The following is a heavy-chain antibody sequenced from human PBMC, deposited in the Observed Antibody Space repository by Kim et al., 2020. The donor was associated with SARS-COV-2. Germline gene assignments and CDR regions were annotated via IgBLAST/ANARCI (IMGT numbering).Heavy chain of an antibody. D-gene: IGHD3-10*01. CDR1: GYTFANYW. Sequence: GESLKISCRGSGYTFANYWIAWVRQMPGKGLEWMGIIYSGDSNSIYSPSFQGQVTISVDRSISTAYLQRSSLKASDTAMYYCARGAFGGLYYYYYGLDVWGQGTWVTVSS. J-gene: IGHJ6*02. CDR3: ARGAFGGLYYYYYGLDV. CDR2: IYSGDSNS. V-gene: IGHV5-51*01.